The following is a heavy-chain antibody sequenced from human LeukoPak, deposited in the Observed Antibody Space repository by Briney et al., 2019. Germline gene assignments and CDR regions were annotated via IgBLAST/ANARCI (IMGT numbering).Heavy chain of an antibody. J-gene: IGHJ5*02. V-gene: IGHV7-4-1*02. D-gene: IGHD3-10*01. Sequence: ASVKVSCKASGYTFTSYAMNWVRQAPGQGLEWMGWINSNTGNPTYAQGFTGRFVFSLDTSVSTAYLQISSLKAEDTAVYYCAREVSMVRGVINYNWFDPWAREPWSPSPQ. CDR3: AREVSMVRGVINYNWFDP. CDR1: GYTFTSYA. CDR2: INSNTGNP.